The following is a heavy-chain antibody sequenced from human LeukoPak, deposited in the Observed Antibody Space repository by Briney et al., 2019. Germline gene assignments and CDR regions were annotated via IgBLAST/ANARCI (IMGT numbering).Heavy chain of an antibody. J-gene: IGHJ4*02. CDR1: GFTFSSSW. V-gene: IGHV3-74*01. D-gene: IGHD7-27*01. Sequence: GGSLRLSCAASGFTFSSSWMHWVRQAPGKGLVWVSRINTDGSTTNYADSVKGRFTISRDNAKNTLYLQMNNLRAEDTAVYYCARLAWGSGDYWGQGALVTVSS. CDR2: INTDGSTT. CDR3: ARLAWGSGDY.